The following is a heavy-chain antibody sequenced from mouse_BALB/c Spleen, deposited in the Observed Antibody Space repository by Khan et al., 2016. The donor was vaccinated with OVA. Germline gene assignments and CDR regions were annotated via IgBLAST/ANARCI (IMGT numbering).Heavy chain of an antibody. Sequence: VQLQQSGPGLVKPSQSLSLTCTVTGYSITSYYAWNWIRPFPGNKLEWMGYISYCGNTNYNPSLKSRISITRDTSKNRFCLQLNSVTTEDTATYYCARVYWGDFDYWGQGTTLTVSS. CDR1: GYSITSYYA. CDR3: ARVYWGDFDY. CDR2: ISYCGNT. D-gene: IGHD1-1*01. J-gene: IGHJ2*01. V-gene: IGHV3-2*02.